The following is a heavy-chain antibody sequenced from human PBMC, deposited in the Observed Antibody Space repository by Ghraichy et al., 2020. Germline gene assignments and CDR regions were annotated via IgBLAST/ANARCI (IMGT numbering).Heavy chain of an antibody. Sequence: LSLTCAASGFIFDDFTMHWVRQVPGKGLEWVSLISWDGRDTYYADSVKGRFTISRDNGKNSLFLQMNSLKAEDTALYYCAKDNGFWSGYYVGGGPAIDYWGQGALVTVSS. CDR1: GFIFDDFT. J-gene: IGHJ4*02. V-gene: IGHV3-43*01. D-gene: IGHD3-3*01. CDR3: AKDNGFWSGYYVGGGPAIDY. CDR2: ISWDGRDT.